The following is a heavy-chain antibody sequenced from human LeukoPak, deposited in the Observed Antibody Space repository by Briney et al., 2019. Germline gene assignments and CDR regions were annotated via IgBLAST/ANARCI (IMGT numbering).Heavy chain of an antibody. Sequence: ASVKVACKASGYTFTGYYMHWVRQAPGQGLEWMGWINPNSGGTNYAQKFQGRVTMTRDTSISTAYMELSRLRSDDTAMYYCARPIGPYEKNWFDPWGQGTLVTVSS. V-gene: IGHV1-2*02. D-gene: IGHD2/OR15-2a*01. J-gene: IGHJ5*02. CDR3: ARPIGPYEKNWFDP. CDR1: GYTFTGYY. CDR2: INPNSGGT.